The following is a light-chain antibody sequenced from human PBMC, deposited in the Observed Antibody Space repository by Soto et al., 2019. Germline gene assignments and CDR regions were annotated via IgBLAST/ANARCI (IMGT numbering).Light chain of an antibody. CDR2: KAS. Sequence: DIQMTQSPSSVSASVGDRVTITCRASQGISTNLAWYQQKPGKAPKLLIYKASTLKSGVPSRFSGSGSGTEFTLTISSLQPDDFATYYCQHYNSYSEAFGQGTKVDIK. CDR3: QHYNSYSEA. J-gene: IGKJ1*01. V-gene: IGKV1-5*03. CDR1: QGISTN.